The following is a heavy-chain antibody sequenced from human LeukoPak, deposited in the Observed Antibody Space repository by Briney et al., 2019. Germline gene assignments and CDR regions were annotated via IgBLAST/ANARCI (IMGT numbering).Heavy chain of an antibody. D-gene: IGHD3-9*01. V-gene: IGHV1-24*01. CDR2: FDPEDGET. Sequence: ASVKVSCKVSGYTLTELSMHWVRQAPGKGLEWMGGFDPEDGETIYAQRFQGRVTMTEDTSTDTAYMELSSLRSEDTAVYYCATDLGDFDWAFDYWGQGTLVTVSS. CDR3: ATDLGDFDWAFDY. CDR1: GYTLTELS. J-gene: IGHJ4*02.